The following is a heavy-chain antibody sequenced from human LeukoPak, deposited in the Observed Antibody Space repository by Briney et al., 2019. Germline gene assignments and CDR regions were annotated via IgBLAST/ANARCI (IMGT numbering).Heavy chain of an antibody. CDR2: IWYDGSTK. CDR3: ASLSRDSSGWYYFDY. V-gene: IGHV3-33*01. CDR1: GFTFRNYG. Sequence: PGGSLRLSCAASGFTFRNYGMQWVRQAPGKGLEWVAVIWYDGSTKYYADSVKGRFTISRDNSKNALFLQMNSLRAEDTAVYYCASLSRDSSGWYYFDYWGQGTLVTVST. D-gene: IGHD6-19*01. J-gene: IGHJ4*02.